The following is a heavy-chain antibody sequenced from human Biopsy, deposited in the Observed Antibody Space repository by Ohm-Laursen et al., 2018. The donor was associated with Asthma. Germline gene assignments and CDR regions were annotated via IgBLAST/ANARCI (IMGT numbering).Heavy chain of an antibody. Sequence: SLRLSCAASGFAFGNYAMYWVRQAPGKGPEWVALISYDGREKGYVDSVKGRFTISRDNFRNTLYVEMSSLRPEDSATYYCAKDRFDGSVTSHYYYYGIDVWGQGPAVTVSS. CDR3: AKDRFDGSVTSHYYYYGIDV. V-gene: IGHV3-30*18. D-gene: IGHD3-10*01. CDR1: GFAFGNYA. J-gene: IGHJ6*02. CDR2: ISYDGREK.